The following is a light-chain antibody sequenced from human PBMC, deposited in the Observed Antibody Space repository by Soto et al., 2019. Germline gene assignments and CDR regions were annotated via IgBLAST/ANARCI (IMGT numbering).Light chain of an antibody. CDR2: GVT. V-gene: IGLV2-14*01. CDR1: SSDVGGYNY. J-gene: IGLJ1*01. CDR3: SSYTSASTMLYL. Sequence: QSALTQPASVSGSPGQSITISCTGTSSDVGGYNYVSWYQQHPGIAPKLLIYGVTNRPSGVSTRFSGSKSGNTASLTISGLQAADEADYHCSSYTSASTMLYLFGTGTTLTVL.